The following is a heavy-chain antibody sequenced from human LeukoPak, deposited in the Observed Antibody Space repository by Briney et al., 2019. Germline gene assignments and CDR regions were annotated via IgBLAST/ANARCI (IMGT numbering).Heavy chain of an antibody. D-gene: IGHD3-22*01. Sequence: GGSLRLSCAASGFTFSNYWMSWVRQAPGKGLEFMTNIKEAGSEKYYVDSVKGRFTISRDNPKHTLYLQMNSLRAEDTAVYYCAKDGWIDYYDSSGYYYVDYWGQGTLVTVSS. CDR2: IKEAGSEK. CDR3: AKDGWIDYYDSSGYYYVDY. CDR1: GFTFSNYW. V-gene: IGHV3-7*01. J-gene: IGHJ4*02.